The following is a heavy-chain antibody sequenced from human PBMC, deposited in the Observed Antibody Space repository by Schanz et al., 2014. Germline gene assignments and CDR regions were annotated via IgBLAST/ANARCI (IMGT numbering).Heavy chain of an antibody. V-gene: IGHV3-23*01. Sequence: EVKLLESGGGLVQPGGSLRLSCVASGFTFFGSFAMSWVRQAPGKGLEWVSGMSGSGSTADYADSVKGRFTISRDNSKNTLYLQMNNLRAEDTAVYYCARDGDFDYWGQGTLVAVSS. CDR2: MSGSGSTA. CDR3: ARDGDFDY. CDR1: GFTFFGSFA. J-gene: IGHJ4*02.